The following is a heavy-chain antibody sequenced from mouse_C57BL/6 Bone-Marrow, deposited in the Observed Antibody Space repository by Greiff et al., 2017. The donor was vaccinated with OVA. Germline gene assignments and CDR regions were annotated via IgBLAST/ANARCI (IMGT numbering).Heavy chain of an antibody. J-gene: IGHJ2*01. CDR3: ARDYGPPDY. V-gene: IGHV14-2*01. Sequence: VQLKESGAELVKPGASVKLSCTASGFNIKDYYMHWVKQRTEQGLEWIGRIDPEDGETKYAPKFPGKATITADTSSNTAYLQRSSLTSEDTAVYYCARDYGPPDYWGQGTTLTVSS. CDR2: IDPEDGET. CDR1: GFNIKDYY. D-gene: IGHD1-2*01.